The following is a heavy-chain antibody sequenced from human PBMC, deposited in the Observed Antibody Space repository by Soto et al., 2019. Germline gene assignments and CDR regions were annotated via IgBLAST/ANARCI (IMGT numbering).Heavy chain of an antibody. Sequence: SVKVSCKASGFTFTSSAVQWVRQARGQRLEWIGWIGVGSGNRHYAQKFQERVTITRDMSTNTAYMELSSLRAEDTAVYYCAKRGYVWGTYRHDLYYFDYWGQGALVTVSS. D-gene: IGHD3-16*02. CDR3: AKRGYVWGTYRHDLYYFDY. CDR2: IGVGSGNR. V-gene: IGHV1-58*01. CDR1: GFTFTSSA. J-gene: IGHJ4*02.